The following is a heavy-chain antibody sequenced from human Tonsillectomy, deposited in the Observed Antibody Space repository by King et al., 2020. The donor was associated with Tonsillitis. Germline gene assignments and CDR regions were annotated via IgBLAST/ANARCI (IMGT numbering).Heavy chain of an antibody. J-gene: IGHJ4*02. CDR3: ARGSPQHSGYGR. V-gene: IGHV4-34*01. CDR1: GGSFSGYS. D-gene: IGHD5-12*01. Sequence: VQLQQWGAGLLKPSETLSLTCAVYGGSFSGYSWSWIRQPPGKGLEWIGEINHSGSTNYNPSLKSRITISVDTSKNQFSLKLSSVTAADTAVYYCARGSPQHSGYGRWGQRTLVTVSS. CDR2: INHSGST.